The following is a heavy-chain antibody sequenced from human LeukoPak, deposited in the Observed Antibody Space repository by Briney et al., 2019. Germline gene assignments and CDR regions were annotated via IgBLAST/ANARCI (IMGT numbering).Heavy chain of an antibody. Sequence: SETLSLTCAVYGGSFSGYYWSWIRQPPGKGLEWIGEINHSGSTNYNPSLKSRVTISVDTSKNQFSLKLSSVTAADTALYYCARATYYYDSRGYLLDYWGQGTRVTVSS. V-gene: IGHV4-34*01. D-gene: IGHD3-22*01. CDR1: GGSFSGYY. J-gene: IGHJ4*02. CDR3: ARATYYYDSRGYLLDY. CDR2: INHSGST.